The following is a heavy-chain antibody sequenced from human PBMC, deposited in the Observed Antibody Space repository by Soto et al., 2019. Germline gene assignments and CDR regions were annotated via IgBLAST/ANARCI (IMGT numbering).Heavy chain of an antibody. Sequence: PSETLSLTCTVSGGSISSFYWNWIRQAPGKGLEWIGYIYYTGTTNYNPSLKSRLTMSLDTSKDQFSLNLTSVTAADTAVYYCARSNWNFPFVYWGQGTLVNVSS. V-gene: IGHV4-59*01. CDR3: ARSNWNFPFVY. CDR1: GGSISSFY. D-gene: IGHD1-7*01. J-gene: IGHJ4*02. CDR2: IYYTGTT.